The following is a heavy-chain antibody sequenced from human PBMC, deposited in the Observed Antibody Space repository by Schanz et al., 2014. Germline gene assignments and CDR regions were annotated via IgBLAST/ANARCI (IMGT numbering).Heavy chain of an antibody. CDR2: ISSSSSYT. Sequence: VQLVESGGGVVQPGRSLRLSCAGSGFSFSGFGMHWVRQAPGKGLEWVSYISSSSSYTNYADSVKGRFTISRDNAKNSLYLQMNSLRAEDTAVYYCARSYSSGWYPYYYGMDVWGQGTTVTVSS. J-gene: IGHJ6*02. CDR3: ARSYSSGWYPYYYGMDV. D-gene: IGHD6-19*01. CDR1: GFSFSGFG. V-gene: IGHV3-21*05.